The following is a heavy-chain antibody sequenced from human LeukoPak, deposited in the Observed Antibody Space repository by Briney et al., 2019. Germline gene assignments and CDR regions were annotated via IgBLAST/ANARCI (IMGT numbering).Heavy chain of an antibody. Sequence: PTGGSLRLSCAASGFTFSSYAMSWVRQAPGKGLEWVSAISGSGGSTYYADSVKGRFTISRDNSKNTLYLQMNSPRAEDTAVYYCAKVHPVLLLWFGELLIDYWGQGTLVTVSS. CDR1: GFTFSSYA. V-gene: IGHV3-23*01. CDR2: ISGSGGST. J-gene: IGHJ4*02. CDR3: AKVHPVLLLWFGELLIDY. D-gene: IGHD3-10*01.